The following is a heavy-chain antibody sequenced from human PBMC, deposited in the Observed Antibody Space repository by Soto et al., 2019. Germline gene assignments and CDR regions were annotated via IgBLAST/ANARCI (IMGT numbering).Heavy chain of an antibody. V-gene: IGHV4-59*08. CDR3: ARLSTSGWYGWFDP. CDR2: IYYSGST. CDR1: GGSISSYY. J-gene: IGHJ5*02. D-gene: IGHD6-19*01. Sequence: SETLSLTCTVSGGSISSYYWSWIRKPPGKGLEWIGYIYYSGSTNYNPSLKSRVTISVDTSKNQFSLKLSSVTAADTAVYYCARLSTSGWYGWFDPWGQGTLVTVSS.